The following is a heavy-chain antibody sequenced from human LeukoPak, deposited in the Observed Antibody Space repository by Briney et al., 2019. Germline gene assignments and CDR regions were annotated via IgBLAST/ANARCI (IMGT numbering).Heavy chain of an antibody. CDR3: ARAPSRWLRGYYYYYGMDV. J-gene: IGHJ6*02. Sequence: SETLSLTCTVSGDSISSYYWTWIRQPPGKGLEWIGYIYYSGSTNYNPSLKSRVTISVDTSKNQFSLKLNSVTAADTAVYYCARAPSRWLRGYYYYYGMDVWGQGTTVTVSS. CDR2: IYYSGST. V-gene: IGHV4-59*01. CDR1: GDSISSYY. D-gene: IGHD5-12*01.